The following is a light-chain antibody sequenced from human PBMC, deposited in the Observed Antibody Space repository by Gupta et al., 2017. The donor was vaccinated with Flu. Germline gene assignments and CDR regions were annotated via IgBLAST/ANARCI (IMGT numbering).Light chain of an antibody. CDR1: SSNIGANSD. V-gene: IGLV1-40*01. Sequence: QSVLTQPPSVSGAPGQTVTISCTGSSSNIGANSDGHWYQHLPGTAPKLLIHSNNNRPSGVPDRFSGSKSGSSASPAITRLQAEDEADYYYQSYASNLSGGCWVFGGGTKLTVL. J-gene: IGLJ3*02. CDR2: SNN. CDR3: QSYASNLSGGCWV.